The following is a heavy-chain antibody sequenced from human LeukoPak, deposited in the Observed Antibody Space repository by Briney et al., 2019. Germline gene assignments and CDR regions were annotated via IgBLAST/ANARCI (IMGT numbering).Heavy chain of an antibody. CDR1: GFTFSSYW. V-gene: IGHV3-74*01. Sequence: SGGSLRLSCAASGFTFSSYWMHWVRQAPGKGLVWVSRINSDGSSTSYADSVKGRFTISRDNAKNTLYLQMNSLRAEDTAVYFCAKGSKAVLFTRDHYMDVWGKGTTVTISS. CDR2: INSDGSST. D-gene: IGHD6-19*01. J-gene: IGHJ6*03. CDR3: AKGSKAVLFTRDHYMDV.